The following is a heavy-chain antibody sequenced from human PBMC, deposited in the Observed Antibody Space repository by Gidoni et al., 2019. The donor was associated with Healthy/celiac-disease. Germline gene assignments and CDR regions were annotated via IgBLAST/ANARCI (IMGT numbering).Heavy chain of an antibody. J-gene: IGHJ4*02. V-gene: IGHV1-69*01. CDR1: GCTFSSYA. CDR3: ARDFHSSPQFDY. D-gene: IGHD6-6*01. Sequence: QVQLVQSGAEVKKHGSSVKVSCKASGCTFSSYATIWVRQAPGQGLEGMGGIIPIFGTANYEQKFQGRVTITADESTSTAYMELSSLRSEDTAVYYCARDFHSSPQFDYWGQVTLVTVSS. CDR2: IIPIFGTA.